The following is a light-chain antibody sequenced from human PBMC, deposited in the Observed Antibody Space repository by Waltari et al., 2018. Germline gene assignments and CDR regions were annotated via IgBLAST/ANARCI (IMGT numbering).Light chain of an antibody. J-gene: IGKJ4*01. CDR1: QSLNSK. V-gene: IGKV3-15*01. Sequence: EMVVTQSPATLSVSPGERVTLSCTTSQSLNSKLAWYQQKVDQSPRLLIYDGFRSADGIPARFSGSESGTDFTLTISSLQSEDFAVYYCQQYKNWPSLSFGGGTKVEIK. CDR3: QQYKNWPSLS. CDR2: DGF.